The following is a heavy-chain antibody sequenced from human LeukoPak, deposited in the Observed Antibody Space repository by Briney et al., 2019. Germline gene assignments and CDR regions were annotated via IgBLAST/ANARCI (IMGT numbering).Heavy chain of an antibody. J-gene: IGHJ5*02. CDR2: INPSGGST. D-gene: IGHD2-8*01. Sequence: ASVKVSCKASGYTFTSYYMHWVRQAPGQGLEWMGIINPSGGSTSYAQKFQGRVTMTRDTSTSTVYMELSSLRSEDTAVYYCARSAPEDIVLMVGGGFDPWGQGALVTVSS. V-gene: IGHV1-46*01. CDR1: GYTFTSYY. CDR3: ARSAPEDIVLMVGGGFDP.